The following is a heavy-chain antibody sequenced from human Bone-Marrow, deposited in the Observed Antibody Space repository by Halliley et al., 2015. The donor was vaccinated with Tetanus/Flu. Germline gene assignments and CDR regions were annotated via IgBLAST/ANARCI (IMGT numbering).Heavy chain of an antibody. Sequence: GLDWVAVVWFDGSRTYYRDSVKGRFTISRDSSKSTVSLQMNSLRVEDTGVYYCAASWVGGYVDYWGQGTLVAVSS. D-gene: IGHD3-22*01. CDR3: AASWVGGYVDY. CDR2: VWFDGSRT. V-gene: IGHV3-33*01. J-gene: IGHJ4*02.